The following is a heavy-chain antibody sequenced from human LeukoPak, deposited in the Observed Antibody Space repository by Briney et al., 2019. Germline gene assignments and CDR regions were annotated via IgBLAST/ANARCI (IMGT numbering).Heavy chain of an antibody. CDR3: ARHRRGFKSSFRFDP. J-gene: IGHJ5*02. CDR2: INHSGST. CDR1: GGSFSGYY. Sequence: SETLSLTCAVYGGSFSGYYWSWIRQPPGKGLEWIGEINHSGSTNCNPSLKSRVTISVDTSKNQFSLKLSSVTAADTAVYYCARHRRGFKSSFRFDPWGQGTLVTVSS. V-gene: IGHV4-34*01. D-gene: IGHD2-2*01.